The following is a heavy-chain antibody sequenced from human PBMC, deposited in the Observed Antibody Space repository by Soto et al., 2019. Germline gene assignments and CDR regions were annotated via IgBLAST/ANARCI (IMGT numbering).Heavy chain of an antibody. D-gene: IGHD4-17*01. J-gene: IGHJ4*02. CDR3: ATDRDYALDH. V-gene: IGHV3-48*02. CDR2: ISGYSSAI. Sequence: GGALVFSCAASGFLFSTSTMNWVRQPREKGLGWGAHISGYSSAIYYEGPLRGRFIISKESARASLYLQMNDLRDDDPAVYYCATDRDYALDHLGQGILVTVSS. CDR1: GFLFSTST.